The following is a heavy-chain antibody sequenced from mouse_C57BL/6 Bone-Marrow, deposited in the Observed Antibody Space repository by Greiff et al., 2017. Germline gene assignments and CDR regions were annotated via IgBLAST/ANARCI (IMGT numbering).Heavy chain of an antibody. CDR3: ARGPVYSYAVDY. J-gene: IGHJ4*01. CDR2: SRNKANDYTT. D-gene: IGHD2-1*01. Sequence: EVQVVESGGGLVQSGRSLRLSCATSGFTFSDFYMEWVRQAPGKGLEWIAASRNKANDYTTEYSASVKGRFIVSRDTSQIILYLQMNALIAADTAIYCCARGPVYSYAVDYWGQGTSVTVSS. V-gene: IGHV7-1*01. CDR1: GFTFSDFY.